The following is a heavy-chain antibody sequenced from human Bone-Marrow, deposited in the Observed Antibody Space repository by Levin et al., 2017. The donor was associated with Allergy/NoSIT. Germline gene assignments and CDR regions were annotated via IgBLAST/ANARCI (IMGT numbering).Heavy chain of an antibody. D-gene: IGHD2-21*01. Sequence: SQTLSLTCTVSGGSINNFYWAWIRPSPGKGLEWIGYIFYSGPTFYNPSLKSRVSISLDSSQNQFSLKLSSVTAADTAIYHCARLRGVAAYSYCYYMDVWGEGTTVTVSS. CDR3: ARLRGVAAYSYCYYMDV. CDR1: GGSINNFY. V-gene: IGHV4-59*01. CDR2: IFYSGPT. J-gene: IGHJ6*03.